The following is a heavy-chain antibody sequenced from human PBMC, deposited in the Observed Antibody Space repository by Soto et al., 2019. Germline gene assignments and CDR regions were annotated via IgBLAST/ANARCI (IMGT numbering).Heavy chain of an antibody. Sequence: QVQLQESGPGLVKPSQTLSLTCTVSGGSISSGSYYWSWIRQLPGKGLEWIGYIYYSGSTYYNPSLKRRVTIPVDTSKNKFSLKLNAVTAADTAVYYCATRTDYYYGSGSLGGMDVWGQGTTVTVSS. CDR1: GGSISSGSYY. CDR2: IYYSGST. D-gene: IGHD3-10*01. J-gene: IGHJ6*02. CDR3: ATRTDYYYGSGSLGGMDV. V-gene: IGHV4-31*03.